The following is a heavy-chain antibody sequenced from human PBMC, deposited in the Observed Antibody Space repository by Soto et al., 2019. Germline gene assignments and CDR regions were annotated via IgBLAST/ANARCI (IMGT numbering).Heavy chain of an antibody. V-gene: IGHV3-21*02. CDR2: ISSSGSYI. Sequence: DVQLVESGGGLVKPGGSLRLSCAASGFTFSSYNMNWVRQAPGKGLEWVSSISSSGSYIYYADSVKGRFTISRDNAKNSLYLQMNSLRAEDTAVYYCAREGSEYPPDFWGQGALVTVSS. CDR1: GFTFSSYN. CDR3: AREGSEYPPDF. D-gene: IGHD3-10*01. J-gene: IGHJ4*02.